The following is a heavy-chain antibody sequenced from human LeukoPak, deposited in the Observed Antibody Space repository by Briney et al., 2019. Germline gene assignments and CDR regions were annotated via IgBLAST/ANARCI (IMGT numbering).Heavy chain of an antibody. V-gene: IGHV3-30*04. CDR3: AKDIAGYCSGGNWFDP. J-gene: IGHJ5*02. D-gene: IGHD2-15*01. CDR1: GFTFSSYA. Sequence: PGGSLRLSCAASGFTFSSYAMHWVRQAPGKGLEWVAVISYDGSNKYYADSVKGRFTISRDNSKNTLYLQMNSLRAEDTAVYYCAKDIAGYCSGGNWFDPWGQGTLVTVSS. CDR2: ISYDGSNK.